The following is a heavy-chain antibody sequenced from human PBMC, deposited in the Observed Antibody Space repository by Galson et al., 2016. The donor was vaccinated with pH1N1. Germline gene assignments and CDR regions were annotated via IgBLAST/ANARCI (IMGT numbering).Heavy chain of an antibody. CDR3: AHGDHDFEGYHGMDV. Sequence: TLSLTCIVSGASLSGGGFYWSWIRQHPGQGLEWLGYIYNSGSAYLNPSPKSRLTISLDTSKSQVSLQLRSVAGADTAVYFCAHGDHDFEGYHGMDVWGQGTTVIVS. CDR1: GASLSGGGFY. D-gene: IGHD3/OR15-3a*01. J-gene: IGHJ6*02. CDR2: IYNSGSA. V-gene: IGHV4-31*03.